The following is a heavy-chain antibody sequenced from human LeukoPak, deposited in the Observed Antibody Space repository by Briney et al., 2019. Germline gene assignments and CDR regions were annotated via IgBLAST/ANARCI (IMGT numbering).Heavy chain of an antibody. J-gene: IGHJ6*03. CDR2: IIPFFGTG. CDR3: ARAAAGTHPFYYYYYMDV. V-gene: IGHV1-69*13. Sequence: ASVKVSCKASGGTFSSFPITWVRQTPGQGLEWMGGIIPFFGTGNYAQKFQGRVTITADESTSTAYMELSSLRSEDTAVYYCARAAAGTHPFYYYYYMDVWGKGTTVTISS. D-gene: IGHD6-13*01. CDR1: GGTFSSFP.